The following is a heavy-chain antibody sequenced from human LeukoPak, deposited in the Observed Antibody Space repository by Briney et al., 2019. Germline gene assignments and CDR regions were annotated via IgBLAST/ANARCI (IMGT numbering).Heavy chain of an antibody. D-gene: IGHD3-10*01. V-gene: IGHV4-4*07. CDR3: ARDRYYYDSGSYYDY. Sequence: PSETLSLTCTVSGGSFSGFYWSWLRQVAGLPLEWIGRIYTNGSTSYNPSLKSRVTMSVDTSDNQFSLRLRSVTAADTAVYYCARDRYYYDSGSYYDYWGRGTLVTVSS. CDR1: GGSFSGFY. J-gene: IGHJ4*02. CDR2: IYTNGST.